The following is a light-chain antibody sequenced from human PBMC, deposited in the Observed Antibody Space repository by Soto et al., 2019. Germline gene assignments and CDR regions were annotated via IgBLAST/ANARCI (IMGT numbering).Light chain of an antibody. Sequence: IVLTQSPGTLSLSPGEGVTLSCRASQSVTTRLAWYQHKPGQAPTLLMSGASNRASGVPVRFSGSGSGTDFTLTITRLEPEDFALYYCQQYGGSPITFGLGTRLEIK. V-gene: IGKV3-20*01. CDR3: QQYGGSPIT. CDR2: GAS. J-gene: IGKJ5*01. CDR1: QSVTTR.